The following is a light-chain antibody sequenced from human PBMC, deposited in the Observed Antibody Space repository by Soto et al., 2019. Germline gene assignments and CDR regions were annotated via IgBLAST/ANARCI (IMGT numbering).Light chain of an antibody. CDR2: GNS. CDR1: SSNIGAGYD. V-gene: IGLV1-40*01. Sequence: QSVLTQPPSVSGAPGQRVTISCTGSSSNIGAGYDVHWYQQLPGTAPKLLIYGNSNRPSVVPDRFSGSKSGTSASLAITGLLSEDEADYYCQSYDSSLSGYVFGTGTKVTVL. J-gene: IGLJ1*01. CDR3: QSYDSSLSGYV.